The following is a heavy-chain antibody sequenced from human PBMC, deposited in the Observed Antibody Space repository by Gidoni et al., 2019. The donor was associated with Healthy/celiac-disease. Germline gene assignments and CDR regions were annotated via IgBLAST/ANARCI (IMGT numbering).Heavy chain of an antibody. Sequence: EVQLLESGGGLVQPGGSLRLSCAASGFTFSRSAMSWVRQAPGKGLEWVSAISGSGGSTYYADSVKGRFTISRDNSKNTLYLQMNSLRAEDTAVYYCAKDPRSWPLGRGNWFDPWGQGTLVTVSS. CDR3: AKDPRSWPLGRGNWFDP. D-gene: IGHD6-13*01. J-gene: IGHJ5*02. CDR1: GFTFSRSA. CDR2: ISGSGGST. V-gene: IGHV3-23*01.